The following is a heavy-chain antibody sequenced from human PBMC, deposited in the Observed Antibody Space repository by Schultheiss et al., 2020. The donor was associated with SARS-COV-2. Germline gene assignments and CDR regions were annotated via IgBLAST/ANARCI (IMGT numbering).Heavy chain of an antibody. J-gene: IGHJ4*02. V-gene: IGHV3-48*03. CDR3: GKGPYSSGWYPLDH. CDR2: ISSSGSTI. CDR1: GFTFSSYE. D-gene: IGHD6-19*01. Sequence: GESLKISCAASGFTFSSYEMNWVRQAPGKGLEWVSYISSSGSTIYYADSVKGRFTISRDNAKNSLYLQMNSLRGDDTAFYYCGKGPYSSGWYPLDHWGQGTLVTVSS.